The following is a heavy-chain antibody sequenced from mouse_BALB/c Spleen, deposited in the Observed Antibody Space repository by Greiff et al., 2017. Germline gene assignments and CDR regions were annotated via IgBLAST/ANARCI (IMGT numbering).Heavy chain of an antibody. V-gene: IGHV1-14*01. CDR3: ARSGYDYDGGYAMDY. J-gene: IGHJ4*01. Sequence: EVQLQQSGPELVKPGASVKMSCKASGYTFTSYVMHWVKQKPGQGLEWIGYINPYNDGTKYNEKFKGKATLTSDKSSSTAYMELSSLTSEDSAVYYCARSGYDYDGGYAMDYWGQGTSVTVSS. D-gene: IGHD2-4*01. CDR1: GYTFTSYV. CDR2: INPYNDGT.